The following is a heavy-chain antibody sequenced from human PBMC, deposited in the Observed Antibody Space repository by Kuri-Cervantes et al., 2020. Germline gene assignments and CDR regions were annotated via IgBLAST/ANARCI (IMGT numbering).Heavy chain of an antibody. Sequence: GGSLRLSCAASGFTFSSYGMHWVRQAPGKGLEWVAVISYDGSNKYYADSVKGRFTISRDNSKNTLYLQMNSLKTEDTAVYYCTTDGSGGFYGGNSFDYWGQGTLVTVSS. CDR1: GFTFSSYG. CDR2: ISYDGSNK. D-gene: IGHD4-23*01. V-gene: IGHV3-30*03. J-gene: IGHJ4*02. CDR3: TTDGSGGFYGGNSFDY.